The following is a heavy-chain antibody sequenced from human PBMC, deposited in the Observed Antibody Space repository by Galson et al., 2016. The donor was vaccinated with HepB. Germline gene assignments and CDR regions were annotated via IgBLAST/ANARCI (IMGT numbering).Heavy chain of an antibody. CDR3: AERHQSSLEWFGEILQGKIEGFDV. V-gene: IGHV1-58*01. J-gene: IGHJ6*02. Sequence: SVKVSCKASGLTFSMSSVQWVRQARGQRLEWLGWIVVGSGNTNYAQKFQERITIARDMSTNTVYMDLRSLRSEDTAVYYCAERHQSSLEWFGEILQGKIEGFDVWGQGTTVTVSS. D-gene: IGHD3-10*01. CDR1: GLTFSMSS. CDR2: IVVGSGNT.